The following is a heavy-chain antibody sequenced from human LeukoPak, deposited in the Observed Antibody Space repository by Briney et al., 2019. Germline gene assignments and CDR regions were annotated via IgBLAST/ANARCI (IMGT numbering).Heavy chain of an antibody. J-gene: IGHJ4*02. CDR1: GFTFSSYS. V-gene: IGHV3-53*01. CDR2: IYSGGST. Sequence: GGSLRLSCAASGFTFSSYSMNWVRQAPGKGLEWVSLIYSGGSTYYADSVKGRSTISRDNSKNTVYLQMNSLRAEDTAVYYCARYYYDRSGYPYYLDYWGQGTMVTVSS. CDR3: ARYYYDRSGYPYYLDY. D-gene: IGHD3-22*01.